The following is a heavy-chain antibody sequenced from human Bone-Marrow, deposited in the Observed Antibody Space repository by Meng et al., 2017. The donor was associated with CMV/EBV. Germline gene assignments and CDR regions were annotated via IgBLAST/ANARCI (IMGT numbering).Heavy chain of an antibody. CDR1: GDAISSYW. D-gene: IGHD5-24*01. CDR3: ARVGYCYNSWYSDY. CDR2: FYYRGST. V-gene: IGHV4-59*01. Sequence: SETLSLTCTVSGDAISSYWWGWIRQPPGKGLEWIGHFYYRGSTDYNPSLKSRVTMSADTSKFQFSLKLASLTAADTAVYYCARVGYCYNSWYSDYWGQGMLVTVSS. J-gene: IGHJ4*02.